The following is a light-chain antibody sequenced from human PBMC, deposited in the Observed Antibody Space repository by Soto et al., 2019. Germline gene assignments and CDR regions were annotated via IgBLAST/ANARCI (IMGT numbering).Light chain of an antibody. J-gene: IGLJ2*01. CDR3: NSYTARSLVV. V-gene: IGLV2-14*03. CDR2: DVT. CDR1: SSDVGGYNY. Sequence: QSALTQPASVSGSPGQSITISCIGTSSDVGGYNYVSWYQHHPGKAPKLIIYDVTSRPSGVSNRFSGSKSGNTASLTISGLQAEDEDDYYCNSYTARSLVVFGGGTKLTVL.